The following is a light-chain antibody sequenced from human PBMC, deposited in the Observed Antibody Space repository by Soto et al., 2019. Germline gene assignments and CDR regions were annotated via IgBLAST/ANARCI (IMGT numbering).Light chain of an antibody. CDR1: QSVSSK. CDR2: DAS. CDR3: QQYSNWPRT. J-gene: IGKJ1*01. Sequence: EILMTQSPATLSVSPGERATLSCRASQSVSSKLAWYQQKPGQGPRLLIFDASARATGVPARFSGSGSGTEFSLTISSLQSEDFAVYFCQQYSNWPRTFGQGTKVDIK. V-gene: IGKV3-15*01.